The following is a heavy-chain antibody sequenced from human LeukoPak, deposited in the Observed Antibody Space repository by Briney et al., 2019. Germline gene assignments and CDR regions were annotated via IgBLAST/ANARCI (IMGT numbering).Heavy chain of an antibody. Sequence: PSETLSVTWTVSGGSISSGDYYWSWIRQPPGKGLEWIGYIYYSGSTYYNPSLKSRVTISVDTSKNQFSLKLSSVTAADTAVYYCARSTEGYDFWSGYPYYYYGMDVWGQGTTVTVSS. CDR1: GGSISSGDYY. D-gene: IGHD3-3*01. V-gene: IGHV4-30-4*02. CDR3: ARSTEGYDFWSGYPYYYYGMDV. CDR2: IYYSGST. J-gene: IGHJ6*02.